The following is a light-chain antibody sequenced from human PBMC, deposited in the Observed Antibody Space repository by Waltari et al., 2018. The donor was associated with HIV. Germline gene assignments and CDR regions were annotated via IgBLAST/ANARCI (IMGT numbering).Light chain of an antibody. CDR1: SGDLRDYNS. J-gene: IGLJ3*02. V-gene: IGLV2-14*01. Sequence: QSALTQPASVSGSPGQSITISSAGTSGDLRDYNSVSWYQHHPGTVPKVIIYEVSNRPSGVSSRFSGSISANTASLTISGLQPEDEADYFCASYISSASPEFGGGTKVTVL. CDR2: EVS. CDR3: ASYISSASPE.